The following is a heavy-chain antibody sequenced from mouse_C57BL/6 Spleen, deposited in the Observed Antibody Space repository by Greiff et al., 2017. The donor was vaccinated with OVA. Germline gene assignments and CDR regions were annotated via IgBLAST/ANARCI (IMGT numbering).Heavy chain of an antibody. Sequence: VQLKQSGPGLVKPSQSLSLTCSVTGYSITSGYYWNWIRQFPGNKLEWMGYISYDGSNNYNPSLKNRISITRDTSKNQFFLKLNSVTTEDTATYYCAHELGFAYWGQGTLVTVSA. V-gene: IGHV3-6*01. J-gene: IGHJ3*01. D-gene: IGHD4-1*01. CDR2: ISYDGSN. CDR1: GYSITSGYY. CDR3: AHELGFAY.